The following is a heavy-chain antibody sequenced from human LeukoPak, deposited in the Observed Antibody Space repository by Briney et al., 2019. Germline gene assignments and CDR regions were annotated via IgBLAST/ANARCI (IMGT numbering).Heavy chain of an antibody. CDR2: IYYSGST. V-gene: IGHV4-59*01. CDR3: AQVTNYDVLTGSGAFDI. J-gene: IGHJ3*02. CDR1: GGSISSYY. D-gene: IGHD3-9*01. Sequence: SETLSLTCTVSGGSISSYYWSWIRQPPGKGLEWIGYIYYSGSTNYNPSLKSRVTISADTSKNQFSLNLSSVTAADTAVYYCAQVTNYDVLTGSGAFDIWGQGTLVTISS.